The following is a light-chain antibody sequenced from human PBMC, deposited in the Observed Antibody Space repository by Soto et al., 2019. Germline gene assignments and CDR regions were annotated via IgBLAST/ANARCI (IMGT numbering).Light chain of an antibody. CDR2: GAS. CDR1: QSVSSSY. Sequence: EIVLTQSPGTLSLSPGERATLSCRASQSVSSSYLAWYQQKPGQAPRLLIYGASSRATGIPDRFSGSGSGTDFTLTISRLEPEDFEVYYCQRYGSSPRTFCQGTKVEIK. CDR3: QRYGSSPRT. J-gene: IGKJ1*01. V-gene: IGKV3-20*01.